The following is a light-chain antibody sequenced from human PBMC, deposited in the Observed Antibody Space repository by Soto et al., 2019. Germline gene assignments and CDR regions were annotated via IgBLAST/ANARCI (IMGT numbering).Light chain of an antibody. V-gene: IGKV3-11*01. CDR3: QQRSDWPST. Sequence: ILLTQSPATLSLSPGDRATLSCRASQTVSSYLAWYQQKPGQAPRLLIYDASSRATGIPARFSGSGSGTDFTLTITSLEHEDFAVYYCQQRSDWPSTFGGGTKVDIK. J-gene: IGKJ4*01. CDR2: DAS. CDR1: QTVSSY.